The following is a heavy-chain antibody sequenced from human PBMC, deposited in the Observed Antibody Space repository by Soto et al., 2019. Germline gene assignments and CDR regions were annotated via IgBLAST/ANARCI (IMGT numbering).Heavy chain of an antibody. CDR2: ISYDGNNE. CDR1: GFTFSSYG. J-gene: IGHJ6*02. V-gene: IGHV3-30*03. CDR3: ARDFDPYCSGGSCYLFGMDV. D-gene: IGHD2-15*01. Sequence: QVQLVESGGGVVQPGRSLRLSCAASGFTFSSYGMHWVRQAPGKGLEWVAVISYDGNNEYYADSVKGRLTISRDNSKNTLYLQMNSLRAEDTAVYYCARDFDPYCSGGSCYLFGMDVWGQGTTVTVSS.